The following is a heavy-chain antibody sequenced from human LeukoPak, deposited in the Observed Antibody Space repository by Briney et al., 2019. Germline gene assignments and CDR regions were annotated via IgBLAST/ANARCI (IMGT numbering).Heavy chain of an antibody. J-gene: IGHJ6*03. Sequence: GGSLRLSCAASGFTFSSYWMSWVRQAPGKGLEWVSYISSSSSTIYYADSVKGRFTISRDNAKNSLYLQMNSLRAEDTAVYYCAKAAIDYYYMDVWGKGTTVTISS. CDR3: AKAAIDYYYMDV. D-gene: IGHD6-25*01. CDR2: ISSSSSTI. V-gene: IGHV3-48*01. CDR1: GFTFSSYW.